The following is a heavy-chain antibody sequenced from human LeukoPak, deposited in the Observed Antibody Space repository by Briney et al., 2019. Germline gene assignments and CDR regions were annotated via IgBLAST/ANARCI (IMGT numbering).Heavy chain of an antibody. J-gene: IGHJ3*02. Sequence: GGSLRLSCAASAFTFSTYSMNWVRQAPGQGLEWVSYISAGSSTTFYADSVKGRFTISRDNAKKSLYLQMNSLRDEDTAVYYCARVRGLFGAYAVLDAFDMWGQGTMVTVSS. CDR2: ISAGSSTT. CDR1: AFTFSTYS. V-gene: IGHV3-48*02. D-gene: IGHD4-17*01. CDR3: ARVRGLFGAYAVLDAFDM.